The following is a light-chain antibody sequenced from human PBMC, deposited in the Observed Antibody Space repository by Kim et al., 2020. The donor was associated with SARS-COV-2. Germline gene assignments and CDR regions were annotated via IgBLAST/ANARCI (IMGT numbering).Light chain of an antibody. V-gene: IGLV2-14*02. CDR1: RSGIGNYNH. CDR2: DGA. CDR3: CSYASSRTLI. Sequence: GPSLPRSGVGTRSGIGNYNHASWDQHHPGEAPQVMIYDGAKRPSGVSNRFFGSKSGNTASLTISWLHTEDEADYYCCSYASSRTLIFRGGSPLTVL. J-gene: IGLJ2*01.